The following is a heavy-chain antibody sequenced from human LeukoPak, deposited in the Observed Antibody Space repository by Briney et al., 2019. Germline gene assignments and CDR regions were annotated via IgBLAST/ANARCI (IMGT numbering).Heavy chain of an antibody. J-gene: IGHJ4*02. Sequence: ASVKVSCKASGYTFTSYDINWVRQATGQGLEWMGWMNPNSGNTGYAQKFQGRVTMTRNTSISTAYMELSSLRSEDTAVYYCATEGPYNWNVDRYYFDYWGQGTLVTVSS. CDR3: ATEGPYNWNVDRYYFDY. CDR2: MNPNSGNT. D-gene: IGHD1-1*01. V-gene: IGHV1-8*01. CDR1: GYTFTSYD.